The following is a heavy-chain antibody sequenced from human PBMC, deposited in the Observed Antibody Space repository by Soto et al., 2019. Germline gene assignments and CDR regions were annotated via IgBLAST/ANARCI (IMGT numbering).Heavy chain of an antibody. CDR3: ARGDPIQLWPRPFEY. CDR1: GFTFSSYA. J-gene: IGHJ4*02. D-gene: IGHD5-18*01. V-gene: IGHV3-30-3*01. CDR2: ISYDGSNK. Sequence: QVQLVESGGGVVQPGRSLRLSCAASGFTFSSYAMHWVRQAPGKGLEWVAVISYDGSNKYYADSVKGRFTISRDNSKNTLYLQMNSLRADDTAVYYCARGDPIQLWPRPFEYWGQGTLVNVSS.